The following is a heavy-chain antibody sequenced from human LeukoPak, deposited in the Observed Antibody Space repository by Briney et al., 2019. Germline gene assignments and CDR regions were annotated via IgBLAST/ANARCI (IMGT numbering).Heavy chain of an antibody. CDR2: IYYGGST. V-gene: IGHV4-59*01. J-gene: IGHJ5*02. CDR3: ARGGYYGSGNDFRFDP. CDR1: GGSISSYY. D-gene: IGHD3-10*01. Sequence: SETLSLTCTVSGGSISSYYWSWIRHPPGKGLEWIGYIYYGGSTNYKPSLKSRVTISVDTSKKQFSLKLSSVTAADTAVYYCARGGYYGSGNDFRFDPWGQGTLVTVSS.